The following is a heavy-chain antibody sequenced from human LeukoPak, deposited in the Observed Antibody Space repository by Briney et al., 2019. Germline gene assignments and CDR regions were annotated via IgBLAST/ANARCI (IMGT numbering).Heavy chain of an antibody. V-gene: IGHV3-15*01. CDR2: IKGKRDGETI. J-gene: IGHJ6*02. D-gene: IGHD2-2*01. CDR1: GFTFSRSW. Sequence: GGSLRLSCAASGFTFSRSWMTWVRQAPGKGLEWVGRIKGKRDGETIDYGAPVKGRFIISRDDSKNTLSLQMNSLRAEDTAVYYCARDKGYCSSTSCSWWVDYYYYGMDVWGQGTTVTVSS. CDR3: ARDKGYCSSTSCSWWVDYYYYGMDV.